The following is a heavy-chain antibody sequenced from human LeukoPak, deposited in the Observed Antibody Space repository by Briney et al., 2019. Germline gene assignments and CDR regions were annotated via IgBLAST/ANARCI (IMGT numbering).Heavy chain of an antibody. Sequence: PSGTLSLTCAVSGGSISSSNWWSWVRQPPGKGLEWIGSIYYSGSTYYNPSLKSRVTISVDTSKNQFSLKLSSVTAADTAVYYCARDRGNIVATRGPWGQGTLVTVSS. CDR1: GGSISSSNW. J-gene: IGHJ5*02. CDR3: ARDRGNIVATRGP. D-gene: IGHD5-12*01. CDR2: IYYSGST. V-gene: IGHV4-4*02.